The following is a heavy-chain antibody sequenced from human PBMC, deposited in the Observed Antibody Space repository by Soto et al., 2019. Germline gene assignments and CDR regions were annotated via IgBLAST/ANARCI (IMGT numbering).Heavy chain of an antibody. Sequence: SETLSLTCTVSGGSISSSSYYWGWIRQPPGKGLEWIGSIYYSGSTYYNPSLKSRVTISVDTSKNQFSLKLSSVTAADTAVYYGARLFMTMVWGVDNWFDPWGQGTLVTVSS. J-gene: IGHJ5*02. D-gene: IGHD3-10*01. V-gene: IGHV4-39*01. CDR2: IYYSGST. CDR3: ARLFMTMVWGVDNWFDP. CDR1: GGSISSSSYY.